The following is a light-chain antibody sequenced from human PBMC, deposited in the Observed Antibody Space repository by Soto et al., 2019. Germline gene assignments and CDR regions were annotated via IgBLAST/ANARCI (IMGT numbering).Light chain of an antibody. J-gene: IGLJ2*01. Sequence: QSALTQPASVSGSPGQSVTISCTGTSSDVGGYNYVSWYQQHPGKAPKLMIYEVSKRPSGVPDRFSGSKSGNTASLTVSGLQAEDEADYYCSSYAGSNNFVVFGGGTMLTVL. CDR1: SSDVGGYNY. CDR3: SSYAGSNNFVV. CDR2: EVS. V-gene: IGLV2-8*01.